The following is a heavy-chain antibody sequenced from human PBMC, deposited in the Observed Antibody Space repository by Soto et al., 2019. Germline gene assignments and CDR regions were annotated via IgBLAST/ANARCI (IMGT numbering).Heavy chain of an antibody. CDR3: ARAPLISIFFAYGMDV. D-gene: IGHD3-3*02. Sequence: PSETLSLTCTVSGGSISIGGYYWTWIRQHPGKGLEWIGYIYYSEKTYYNPSLKSRVTISVDTSKNQFSLKLSSVTAADTAVYYCARAPLISIFFAYGMDVWGQGTTVTVSS. J-gene: IGHJ6*02. V-gene: IGHV4-31*03. CDR2: IYYSEKT. CDR1: GGSISIGGYY.